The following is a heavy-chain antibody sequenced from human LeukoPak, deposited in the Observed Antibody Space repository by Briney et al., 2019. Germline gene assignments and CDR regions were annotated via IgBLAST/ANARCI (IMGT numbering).Heavy chain of an antibody. Sequence: GGSLRLSCAASGFIVSNNYMHWVRQSPGKGLEWVSIVYSGGNTYYADSVTGRFTISRDNSNNAVYLQMNSLRAEDTGVYYCARTLAGTGNYFDYWGRGTLVTVSS. V-gene: IGHV3-53*01. CDR2: VYSGGNT. D-gene: IGHD6-19*01. CDR1: GFIVSNNY. CDR3: ARTLAGTGNYFDY. J-gene: IGHJ4*02.